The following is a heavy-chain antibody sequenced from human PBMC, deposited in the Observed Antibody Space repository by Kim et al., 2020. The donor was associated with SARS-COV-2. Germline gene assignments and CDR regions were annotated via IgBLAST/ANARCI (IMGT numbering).Heavy chain of an antibody. CDR2: IKSKTDGGTT. CDR1: GFTFSNAW. CDR3: TTDGYIVVVPAAIPGYYYYGMDV. D-gene: IGHD2-2*01. V-gene: IGHV3-15*01. Sequence: GGSLRLSCAASGFTFSNAWMSWVRQAPGKGLEWVGRIKSKTDGGTTDYAAPVKGRFTISRDDSKNTLYLQMNSLKTEDTAVYYCTTDGYIVVVPAAIPGYYYYGMDVWGKGTTVTVSS. J-gene: IGHJ6*04.